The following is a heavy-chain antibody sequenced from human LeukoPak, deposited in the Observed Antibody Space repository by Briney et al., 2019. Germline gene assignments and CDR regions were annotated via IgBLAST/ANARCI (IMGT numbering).Heavy chain of an antibody. Sequence: SETLYLTCTVSGGSISSSSYYWGWLRQPPGKGLEWIGSIYYRGSTYYNPSLKSRVTISVDTSKNQFSLKLSSVTAADTAVYYCARDRYCSSTSCYLSAFDIWGQGTMVTVSS. CDR2: IYYRGST. CDR3: ARDRYCSSTSCYLSAFDI. CDR1: GGSISSSSYY. J-gene: IGHJ3*02. D-gene: IGHD2-2*01. V-gene: IGHV4-39*07.